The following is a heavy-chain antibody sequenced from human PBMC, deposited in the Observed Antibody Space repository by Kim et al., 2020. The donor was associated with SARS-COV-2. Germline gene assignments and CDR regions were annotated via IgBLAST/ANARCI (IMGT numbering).Heavy chain of an antibody. D-gene: IGHD2-15*01. CDR1: GFSLSNYW. Sequence: GGSLRLSCIASGFSLSNYWMAWVRQAPGKGPEWVANIKYDESERYYVDSVKGRFIISRDNGKRSLYLQMDSLRAEDTALYYCARDVGGNLENWGQGTLVTVSS. CDR2: IKYDESER. CDR3: ARDVGGNLEN. J-gene: IGHJ4*02. V-gene: IGHV3-7*01.